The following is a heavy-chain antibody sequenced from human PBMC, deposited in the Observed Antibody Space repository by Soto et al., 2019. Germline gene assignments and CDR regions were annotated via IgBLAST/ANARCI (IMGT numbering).Heavy chain of an antibody. CDR2: IYHSGST. CDR3: ARVYYDILTAHRGFDY. CDR1: GGSISSGGYS. V-gene: IGHV4-30-2*01. J-gene: IGHJ4*02. D-gene: IGHD3-9*01. Sequence: SETLSLTCAVSGGSISSGGYSWSWIRQPPGKGLEWIGYIYHSGSTYYNPSLKSRVTISVDTSKNQFSLKLSSVTAADTAVYYCARVYYDILTAHRGFDYWGQGTLVSVSS.